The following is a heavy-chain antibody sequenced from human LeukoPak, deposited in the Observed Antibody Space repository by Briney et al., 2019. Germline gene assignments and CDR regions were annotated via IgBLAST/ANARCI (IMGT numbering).Heavy chain of an antibody. Sequence: GGSLRLSCIASGFTFRGYVMHWVRQAPGKGLEWVACIRYDGSNKYYADPVKGRFTISRDNPKNTLYLQMNSLRAEDTAVYYCAKDLTAAGDYEDYWGQGTLVTVSS. CDR1: GFTFRGYV. V-gene: IGHV3-30*02. CDR3: AKDLTAAGDYEDY. CDR2: IRYDGSNK. J-gene: IGHJ4*02. D-gene: IGHD6-13*01.